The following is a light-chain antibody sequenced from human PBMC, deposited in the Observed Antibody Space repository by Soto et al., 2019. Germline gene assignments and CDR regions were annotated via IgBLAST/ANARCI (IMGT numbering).Light chain of an antibody. CDR1: SSDVGGYNY. CDR2: EVS. Sequence: QSALTQPASVSGSPGQSITISCTGTSSDVGGYNYVSWYQQHPGKAPKLMIYEVSNRPSEVSNRFSGSKSGNTASLTISGLQAEDEADYYCCSYAGSYTYVFGTGTKLTVL. J-gene: IGLJ1*01. CDR3: CSYAGSYTYV. V-gene: IGLV2-14*03.